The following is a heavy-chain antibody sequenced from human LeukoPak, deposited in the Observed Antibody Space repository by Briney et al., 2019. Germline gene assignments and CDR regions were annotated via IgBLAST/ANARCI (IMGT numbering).Heavy chain of an antibody. V-gene: IGHV4-38-2*02. CDR3: ARDLGAINLYYFDY. CDR1: GYSISSGFY. D-gene: IGHD1-26*01. CDR2: IYHSGST. Sequence: SETLSLTCAVSGYSISSGFYWGWIRQPPGKGLEWIGSIYHSGSTYYNPSLKSRVTISVDTSKNQFSLKLSSVAAADTAVYYCARDLGAINLYYFDYWGQGTLVTVSS. J-gene: IGHJ4*02.